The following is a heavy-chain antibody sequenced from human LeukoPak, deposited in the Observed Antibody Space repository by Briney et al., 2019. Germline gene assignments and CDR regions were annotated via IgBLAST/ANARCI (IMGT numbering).Heavy chain of an antibody. CDR1: GFTFSSYG. Sequence: GGSLRLSCAASGFTFSSYGINWVRQAPGKGLEWVSAISGSGGSTYYADSVKGRSTISRDNSKNTLYLQMNGLRAEDTAVYYCAKWGHYYDSSGYSLPGGFDYWGKGTLLTVSS. CDR2: ISGSGGST. J-gene: IGHJ4*02. CDR3: AKWGHYYDSSGYSLPGGFDY. D-gene: IGHD3-22*01. V-gene: IGHV3-23*01.